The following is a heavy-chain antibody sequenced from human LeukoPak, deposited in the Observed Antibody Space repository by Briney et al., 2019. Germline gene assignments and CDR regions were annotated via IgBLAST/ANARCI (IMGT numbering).Heavy chain of an antibody. D-gene: IGHD1-1*01. CDR3: ARGSRYPTIGYFQH. CDR2: INHSGST. V-gene: IGHV4-34*01. CDR1: GGSFSGYY. J-gene: IGHJ1*01. Sequence: TSETLSLTCAVYGGSFSGYYWSWIGQPPGKGLEWIGEINHSGSTNYNPSLKSRVTISVDTSKNQFSLKLSSVTAADTAVYYCARGSRYPTIGYFQHWGQGTLVTVSS.